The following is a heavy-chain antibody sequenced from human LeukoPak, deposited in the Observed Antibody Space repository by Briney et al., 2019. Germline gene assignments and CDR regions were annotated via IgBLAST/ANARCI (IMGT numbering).Heavy chain of an antibody. CDR3: AREDYTHAFDI. V-gene: IGHV4-38-2*02. J-gene: IGHJ3*02. Sequence: PSETLSLTCTVSGYSISSGYYWGWIRQSPGRGLEWIGSIYHAGSTFHNPSLKSRVTISVDTSKNQFSLKVNSVTAADTAVYYCAREDYTHAFDIWGQGTMVTGSS. CDR1: GYSISSGYY. D-gene: IGHD4-11*01. CDR2: IYHAGST.